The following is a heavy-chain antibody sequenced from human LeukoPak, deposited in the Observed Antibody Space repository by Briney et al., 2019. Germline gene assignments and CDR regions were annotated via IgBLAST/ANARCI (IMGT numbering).Heavy chain of an antibody. Sequence: GASVKVSCKASGYTFTSYYMHWVRQAPGQGLEWMGIINPSGGSTSYAQKFQGRVTMTRNTSISTAYMELSSLRFEDTAVYYCARGEGGYAFSRFDPWGQGTLVTVSS. D-gene: IGHD3-16*01. CDR2: INPSGGST. CDR1: GYTFTSYY. V-gene: IGHV1-46*01. CDR3: ARGEGGYAFSRFDP. J-gene: IGHJ5*02.